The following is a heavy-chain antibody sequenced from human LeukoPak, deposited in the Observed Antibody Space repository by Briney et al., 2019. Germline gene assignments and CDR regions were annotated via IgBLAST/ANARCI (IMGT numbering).Heavy chain of an antibody. Sequence: PGGSLRLSCAASGFTFSIYAMHWVRQAPGKGLEWVAVISYDGSNKYYADSVKGRFTISRDNSKNTLYLQMNSLRAEDTAVYYRARGNSYYYELFDYWGQGTLVTVSS. D-gene: IGHD3-22*01. CDR3: ARGNSYYYELFDY. CDR2: ISYDGSNK. CDR1: GFTFSIYA. V-gene: IGHV3-30-3*01. J-gene: IGHJ4*02.